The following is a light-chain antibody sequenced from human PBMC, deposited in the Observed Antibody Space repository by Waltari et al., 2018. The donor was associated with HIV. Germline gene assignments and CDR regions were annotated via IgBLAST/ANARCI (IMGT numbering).Light chain of an antibody. V-gene: IGKV1-12*01. Sequence: DIQMTQSQSSMSASVGDEVTITCRATQFISTSLAWYQQRPNRAPKLLIFDASRLQSGAPSRFSGRGSGTQFTLTINSLQPEDVATYYCQQANSFPHTFGQGT. CDR2: DAS. J-gene: IGKJ2*01. CDR3: QQANSFPHT. CDR1: QFISTS.